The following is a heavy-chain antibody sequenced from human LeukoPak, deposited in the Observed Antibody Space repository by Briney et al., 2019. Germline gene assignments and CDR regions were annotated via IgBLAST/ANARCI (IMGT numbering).Heavy chain of an antibody. D-gene: IGHD1-14*01. Sequence: SCKASGGTFSSYAMSWVRQAPGKGLEWVSAISGSGGSTYYADSVKGRFTISRDNSENTLYLQMNSLRAEDTAVYYCAKATGYLLWGQGTLVIVSS. J-gene: IGHJ4*02. CDR1: GGTFSSYA. CDR3: AKATGYLL. V-gene: IGHV3-23*01. CDR2: ISGSGGST.